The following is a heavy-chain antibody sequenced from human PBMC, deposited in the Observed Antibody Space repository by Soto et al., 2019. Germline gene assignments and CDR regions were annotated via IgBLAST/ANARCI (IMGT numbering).Heavy chain of an antibody. CDR3: YAGLYSSGLGY. J-gene: IGHJ4*02. CDR2: ISYDGSNK. Sequence: QVQLVESGGGVVQPGRSLRLSCAASGFTFSSYGMQWVRQAPGKGLEWVAVISYDGSNKYYADSVKGRFTISRDNSKNTLYLQMNSLRAEDTAVYYCYAGLYSSGLGYWGQGTLVTVSS. V-gene: IGHV3-30*03. D-gene: IGHD6-19*01. CDR1: GFTFSSYG.